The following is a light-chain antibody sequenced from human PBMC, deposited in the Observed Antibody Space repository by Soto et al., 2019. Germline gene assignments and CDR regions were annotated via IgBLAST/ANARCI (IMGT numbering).Light chain of an antibody. V-gene: IGKV2-28*01. J-gene: IGKJ4*01. CDR1: QSLLNSHGYNY. CDR3: MQSLESVT. CDR2: LGS. Sequence: EIVLTQSPLSLPVTPGEPAPISCRASQSLLNSHGYNYLDWYLQKPGQSPQLLIFLGSNRASGVPDRFSGSGSGTDFTLKISRVEADDVGVYYCMQSLESVTFGGGTKVEIK.